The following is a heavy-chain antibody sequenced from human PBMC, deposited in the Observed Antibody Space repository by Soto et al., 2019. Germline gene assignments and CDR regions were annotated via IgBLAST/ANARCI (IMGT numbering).Heavy chain of an antibody. J-gene: IGHJ5*02. Sequence: VQLLESGGGLVQPGGSLRLSCAASGFTFSSYAMSWVRQAPGKGLEWVSAISGSGGSTYYADSVKGRFTISRDNSKNSLYLQMNSLRAEDTAVYYCAKDGPYYYDSSGYYWSWGQGTLVTVSS. D-gene: IGHD3-22*01. CDR2: ISGSGGST. V-gene: IGHV3-23*01. CDR3: AKDGPYYYDSSGYYWS. CDR1: GFTFSSYA.